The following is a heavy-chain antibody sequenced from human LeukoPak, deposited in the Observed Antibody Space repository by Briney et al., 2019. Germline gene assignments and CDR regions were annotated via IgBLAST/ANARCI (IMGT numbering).Heavy chain of an antibody. D-gene: IGHD3-9*01. V-gene: IGHV3-53*01. J-gene: IGHJ4*02. CDR1: GFTVSSNY. CDR2: LYSGGST. Sequence: GGSLRLSCAASGFTVSSNYMSWVRQAPGKGLEWVSILYSGGSTYYADSVKGRFTISRDNSKNTPYLQMNSLRAEDTAVYYCASESLTGYYTPYWGQGTLVTVSS. CDR3: ASESLTGYYTPY.